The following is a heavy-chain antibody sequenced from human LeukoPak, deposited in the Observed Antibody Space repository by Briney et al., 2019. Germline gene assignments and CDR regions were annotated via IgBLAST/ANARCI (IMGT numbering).Heavy chain of an antibody. V-gene: IGHV4-39*02. CDR1: GGSISSSSYY. CDR2: IYYSGST. D-gene: IGHD6-19*01. J-gene: IGHJ4*02. CDR3: ARDPIAVAGQNGDY. Sequence: PSETLSLTCTVAGGSISSSSYYWGCIRQPPGKGLECIGSIYYSGSTYYNPSLKSRVTISVDTSKNQFSLKLSSVTAADTAVYYCARDPIAVAGQNGDYWRQGTLVTVSS.